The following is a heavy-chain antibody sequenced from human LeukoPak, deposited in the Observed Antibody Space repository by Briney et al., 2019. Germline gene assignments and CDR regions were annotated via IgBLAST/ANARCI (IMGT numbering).Heavy chain of an antibody. CDR1: GGSISSGGYY. D-gene: IGHD6-19*01. V-gene: IGHV4-31*03. J-gene: IGHJ4*02. Sequence: SETLSLTCTVSGGSISSGGYYWSWIRQHPGKGLEWIGYIYYSGSTYYNPSLKSRVTISVDTSKNQFSLKLSSVTAADTAVYYCARSRRIGAVAVCFDYWGQGTLVTVSS. CDR2: IYYSGST. CDR3: ARSRRIGAVAVCFDY.